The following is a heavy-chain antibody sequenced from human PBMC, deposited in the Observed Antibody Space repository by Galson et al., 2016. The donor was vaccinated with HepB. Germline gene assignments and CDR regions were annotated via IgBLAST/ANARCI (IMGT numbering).Heavy chain of an antibody. D-gene: IGHD2-2*01. J-gene: IGHJ5*01. CDR3: ARETDPADS. V-gene: IGHV3-11*04. CDR2: SSGSSRAT. CDR1: GFSFSDFY. Sequence: SLRLSCATSGFSFSDFYMSWIRQAPGKGLEWISSSSGSSRATYYADSVKGRFTLSRDNAKDSLYLEMSSLRAEDTAVYYCARETDPADSWGQGTLVTVPS.